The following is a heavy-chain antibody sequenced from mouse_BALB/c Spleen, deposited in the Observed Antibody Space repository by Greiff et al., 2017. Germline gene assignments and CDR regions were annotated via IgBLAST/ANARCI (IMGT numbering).Heavy chain of an antibody. Sequence: QVTLKESGAELARPGASVKMSCKASGYTFTSYTMHWVKQRPGQGLEWIGYINPSSGYTNYNQKFKDKATLTADKSSSTAYMQLSSLTSEDSAVYYCARSYYGSRFYAMDYWGQGTSVTVSS. J-gene: IGHJ4*01. CDR2: INPSSGYT. CDR1: GYTFTSYT. D-gene: IGHD1-1*01. V-gene: IGHV1-4*01. CDR3: ARSYYGSRFYAMDY.